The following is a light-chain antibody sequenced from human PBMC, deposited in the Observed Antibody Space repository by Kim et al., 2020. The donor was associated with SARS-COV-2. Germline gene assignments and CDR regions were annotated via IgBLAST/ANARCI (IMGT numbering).Light chain of an antibody. CDR2: AAS. CDR3: XXYNSAPXT. Sequence: DIQMTQSPSSLSASVGDRATITCRGXQXITNXLAWYQQKPGKAPKPLIYAASALQSGVPSPFSGSGSGTDFTLTISSLXPEDAATYYCXXYNSAPXTFGGG. CDR1: QXITNX. V-gene: IGKV1-27*01. J-gene: IGKJ4*01.